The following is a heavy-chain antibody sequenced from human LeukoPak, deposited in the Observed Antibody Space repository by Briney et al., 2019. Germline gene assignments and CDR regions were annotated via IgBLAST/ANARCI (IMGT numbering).Heavy chain of an antibody. CDR2: IYYSGST. D-gene: IGHD3-10*01. CDR1: GGSISSYY. V-gene: IGHV4-59*01. Sequence: SETLSLTCTVSGGSISSYYWSWIRQPPGEGLEWIGYIYYSGSTNYNPSLKSRVTISVDTSKNQFSLKLSSVTAADTAVYYCARDRDGSGSYGYWGQGTLVTVSS. J-gene: IGHJ4*02. CDR3: ARDRDGSGSYGY.